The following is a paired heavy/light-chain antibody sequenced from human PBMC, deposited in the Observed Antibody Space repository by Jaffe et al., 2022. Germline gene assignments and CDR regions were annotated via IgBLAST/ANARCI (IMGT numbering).Heavy chain of an antibody. CDR2: LSPNGGDT. D-gene: IGHD2-15*01. V-gene: IGHV1-2*06. CDR1: GYTFSDYS. Sequence: QVQLVQSGAELTKPGASVKVSCKASGYTFSDYSIHWVRLAPGQGLEWIGRLSPNGGDTKMILKFQGRVTMTGDTSISTAYMELTSLTSDDTALYFCARELYTTKWCRSFDLWGQGTLVTVSS. J-gene: IGHJ3*01. CDR3: ARELYTTKWCRSFDL.
Light chain of an antibody. CDR3: HSFTSRTTPYV. J-gene: IGLJ1*01. CDR1: SSDVGGHNS. CDR2: EVS. Sequence: QSALTQPASVSGSPGQSITISCTGTSSDVGGHNSVSWYQHHPGKAPKLMIYEVSNRPSGVSNRFSGSKSGNTASLTISGLQAEDEADYYCHSFTSRTTPYVFGTGTTVTV. V-gene: IGLV2-14*01.